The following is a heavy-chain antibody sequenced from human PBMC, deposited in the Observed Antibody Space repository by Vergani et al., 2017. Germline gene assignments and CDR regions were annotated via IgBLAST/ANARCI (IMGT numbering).Heavy chain of an antibody. D-gene: IGHD5-12*01. V-gene: IGHV1-69*13. CDR1: GGTRSSDA. CDR2: IIPVFGTV. Sequence: QVHLVQSGAEVKPPGSSVKVSCKASGGTRSSDAFTWVRQAPGHGLEWMGRIIPVFGTVEYAQRFQGRVVITADDATNTVYMELSGLRSEDTAIYYCAYEGGVKTYGMDVWGQGTTVTVSS. J-gene: IGHJ6*02. CDR3: AYEGGVKTYGMDV.